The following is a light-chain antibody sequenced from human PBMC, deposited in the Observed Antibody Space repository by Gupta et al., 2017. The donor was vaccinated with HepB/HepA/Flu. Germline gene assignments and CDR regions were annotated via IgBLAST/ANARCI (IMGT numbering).Light chain of an antibody. V-gene: IGLV3-25*03. CDR2: KDS. CDR3: QSGDTSGTYVV. J-gene: IGLJ2*01. Sequence: SSELTQPPPVSVSPGQTARIPCSGDALSNQYAYWYQQKPGHAPVLVIYKDSKRPSGIPERFSGSSSGTIVTLTISGVQAEDEADYHCQSGDTSGTYVVFGGGTKLTVL. CDR1: ALSNQY.